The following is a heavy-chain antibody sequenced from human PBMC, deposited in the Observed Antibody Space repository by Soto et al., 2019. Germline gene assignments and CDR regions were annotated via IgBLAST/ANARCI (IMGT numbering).Heavy chain of an antibody. CDR3: ARGGYSSSPAYYYYYYGMDV. J-gene: IGHJ6*02. CDR2: IYYSGST. V-gene: IGHV4-59*01. Sequence: SETLSLTCTVSGGSISSYYWSWIRQPPGKGLEWIGYIYYSGSTNYNPSLKSRVTISVDTSKNQFSLKLSSVTAADTAVYYCARGGYSSSPAYYYYYYGMDVWGQGTTVTVSS. CDR1: GGSISSYY. D-gene: IGHD6-6*01.